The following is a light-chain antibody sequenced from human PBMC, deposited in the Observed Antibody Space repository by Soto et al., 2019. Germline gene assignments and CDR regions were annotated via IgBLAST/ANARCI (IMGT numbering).Light chain of an antibody. CDR1: SSNIGAGYD. Sequence: QSALAQPPSVSGAPGQRVTISCTGSSSNIGAGYDVHWYQQLPGTAPKLLIYHNSDRPSGVPDRFSGSKSGTSASLAITGLQAEDEADYYCQSYDSGLSAFYVFGTGTKVTAL. V-gene: IGLV1-40*01. CDR3: QSYDSGLSAFYV. J-gene: IGLJ1*01. CDR2: HNS.